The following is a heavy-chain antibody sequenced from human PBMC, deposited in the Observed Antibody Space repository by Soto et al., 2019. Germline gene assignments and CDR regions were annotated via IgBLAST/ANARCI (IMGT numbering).Heavy chain of an antibody. J-gene: IGHJ4*02. D-gene: IGHD1-1*01. CDR2: ISAHNGNT. V-gene: IGHV1-18*01. CDR1: GYTFTSYG. CDR3: ARGRYGDY. Sequence: QVHLVQSGAEVKKPGASVKVSCKASGYTFTSYGITWLRQAPGQGLEWMGWISAHNGNTDYAQKLQGRVIVTRDTSTSTAYMELRSLRSDDTAGYYCARGRYGDYWGQGVLVTVSS.